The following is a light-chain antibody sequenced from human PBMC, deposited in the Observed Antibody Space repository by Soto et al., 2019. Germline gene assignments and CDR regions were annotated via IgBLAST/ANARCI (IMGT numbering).Light chain of an antibody. Sequence: EIVMTQSPATLSVSPGERATLSCRASQSVSSNLAWYQQKPGQAPRFLIYGASTRATGIPARFSGSGSGTEFTLTIRSLQSEDFAVYYCKQYNNWPTFGQGTKVEIK. CDR1: QSVSSN. V-gene: IGKV3-15*01. CDR3: KQYNNWPT. CDR2: GAS. J-gene: IGKJ1*01.